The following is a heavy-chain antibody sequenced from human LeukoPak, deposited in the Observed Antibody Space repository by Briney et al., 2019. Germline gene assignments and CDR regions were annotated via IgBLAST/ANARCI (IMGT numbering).Heavy chain of an antibody. V-gene: IGHV1-2*02. CDR3: ARDPRGYSNQYYCYMDV. J-gene: IGHJ6*03. D-gene: IGHD4-11*01. CDR1: GYTFTGYY. CDR2: INPNSGGT. Sequence: ASVKVSCKASGYTFTGYYMHWVRQAPGQGLEWMGWINPNSGGTNYAQKFQGRVTMTRDTSISTAYMELSRLRSDDTAVYYCARDPRGYSNQYYCYMDVWGKGTTVTVSS.